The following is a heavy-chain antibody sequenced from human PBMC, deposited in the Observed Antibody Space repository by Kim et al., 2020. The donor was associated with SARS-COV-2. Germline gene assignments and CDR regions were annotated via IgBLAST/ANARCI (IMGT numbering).Heavy chain of an antibody. CDR3: ARDFNYYDSSGYFRDYYGMDV. J-gene: IGHJ6*02. CDR1: GFTFSSYS. D-gene: IGHD3-22*01. CDR2: ISSSSSYI. V-gene: IGHV3-21*01. Sequence: GGSLRLSCAASGFTFSSYSMNWVRQAPGKGLEWVSSISSSSSYIYYADSVKGRFTISRDNAKNSLYLQMNSLRAEDTAVYYCARDFNYYDSSGYFRDYYGMDVWGQGTTVTVSS.